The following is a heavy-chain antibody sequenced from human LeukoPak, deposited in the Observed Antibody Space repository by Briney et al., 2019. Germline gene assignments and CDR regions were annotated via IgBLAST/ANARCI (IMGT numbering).Heavy chain of an antibody. D-gene: IGHD3-10*01. Sequence: RASVKVSCKASGYTFTSYGISWVRQAPGQGLEWMGWISAYNGNTNYAQKLQGRVTMTTDTSTSTAYMELRSLRSDDTAVYYCARDYYGSGSIISAWLVDYWGQGTLVTVSS. J-gene: IGHJ4*02. CDR2: ISAYNGNT. CDR1: GYTFTSYG. V-gene: IGHV1-18*01. CDR3: ARDYYGSGSIISAWLVDY.